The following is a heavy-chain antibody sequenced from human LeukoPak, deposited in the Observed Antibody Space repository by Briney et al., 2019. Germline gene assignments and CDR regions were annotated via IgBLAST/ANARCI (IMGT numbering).Heavy chain of an antibody. CDR1: GGSFSGYY. CDR2: INHSGST. V-gene: IGHV4-34*01. Sequence: PSETLSLTCAVYGGSFSGYYWRWIRQPPGKGLEWIGEINHSGSTNYNPSLKSRVTMSVDTSKNQFSLKLSSVTAADTAVYYCARAPEYYDFWSGQGPDYYYYYYMDVWGKGTTVTVSS. J-gene: IGHJ6*03. CDR3: ARAPEYYDFWSGQGPDYYYYYYMDV. D-gene: IGHD3-3*01.